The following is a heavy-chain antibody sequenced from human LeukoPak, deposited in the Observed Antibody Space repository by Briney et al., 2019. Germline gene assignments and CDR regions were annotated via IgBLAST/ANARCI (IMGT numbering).Heavy chain of an antibody. CDR1: GGSISSSSYY. V-gene: IGHV4-61*02. CDR3: ARDERSFDY. Sequence: SETLSLTCTVSGGSISSSSYYWSWIRQPAGKGLEWIGRIYTSGSTNYNPSLKSRVTMSVDTSKNQFSLKLSSVTAADTAVYYCARDERSFDYWGQGTLVTVSS. J-gene: IGHJ4*02. CDR2: IYTSGST.